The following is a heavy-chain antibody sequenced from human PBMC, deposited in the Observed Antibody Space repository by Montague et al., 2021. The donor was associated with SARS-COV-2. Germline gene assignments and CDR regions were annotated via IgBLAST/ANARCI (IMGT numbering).Heavy chain of an antibody. J-gene: IGHJ5*02. D-gene: IGHD5-24*01. V-gene: IGHV4-59*01. Sequence: SETLSLTCTVSGGSISSYYWSWIRQPPGKGLEWIGYIYYNGTTNYSPSLKGRVSISVDTSKNQFSLKLSSVTAADTAVYYCAREDRWNWLDPWGKGTLVIVSS. CDR3: AREDRWNWLDP. CDR1: GGSISSYY. CDR2: IYYNGTT.